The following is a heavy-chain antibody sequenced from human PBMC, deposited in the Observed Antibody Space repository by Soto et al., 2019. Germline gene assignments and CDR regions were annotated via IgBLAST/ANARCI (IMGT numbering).Heavy chain of an antibody. CDR1: GYSFSSYW. V-gene: IGHV5-51*01. CDR3: ARGPPADY. J-gene: IGHJ4*02. Sequence: ESLKISCKASGYSFSSYWIAWVRQMPGKGLEWMGIIWPDESETRYSPSFQGEVTISADTATSTAYLKWNSLKSSDTAIYYCARGPPADYWGQGTLVTVSS. D-gene: IGHD1-26*01. CDR2: IWPDESET.